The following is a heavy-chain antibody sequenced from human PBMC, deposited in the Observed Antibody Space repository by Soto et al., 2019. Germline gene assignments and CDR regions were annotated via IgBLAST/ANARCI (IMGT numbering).Heavy chain of an antibody. D-gene: IGHD2-2*01. Sequence: GGSLRLSCAASGFTFSSYAMSWVRQAPGKGLEWVSAISGSGGSTYYADSVKGRFTISRDNSKNTLYLQMNSLRAEDTAVYYCSKDAALVVPAYYAFDIWGQGTMVTVSS. J-gene: IGHJ3*02. CDR1: GFTFSSYA. V-gene: IGHV3-23*01. CDR3: SKDAALVVPAYYAFDI. CDR2: ISGSGGST.